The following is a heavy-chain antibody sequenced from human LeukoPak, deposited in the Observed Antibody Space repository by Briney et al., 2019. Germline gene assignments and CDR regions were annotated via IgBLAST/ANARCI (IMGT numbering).Heavy chain of an antibody. D-gene: IGHD2-2*01. Sequence: WASVKVSCKASGYTFTGYYMHWVRQAPGQGLEWMAWINPNSGGTYYAQNFHDRITMTRDTSISTAYMELSGLRSDDTAIYYCARANALYCSSTSCLFDYWGQGTLVTVSS. CDR3: ARANALYCSSTSCLFDY. J-gene: IGHJ4*02. V-gene: IGHV1-2*02. CDR2: INPNSGGT. CDR1: GYTFTGYY.